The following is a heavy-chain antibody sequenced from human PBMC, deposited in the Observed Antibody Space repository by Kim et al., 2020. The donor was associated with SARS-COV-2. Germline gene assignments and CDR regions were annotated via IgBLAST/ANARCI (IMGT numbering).Heavy chain of an antibody. CDR3: ARGGQQRGFDI. Sequence: PDYTPSLNSRVTVSLDTSKNQFSLKLTSVTAADTAVYFCARGGQQRGFDIWGQGTMVTVSS. CDR2: P. J-gene: IGHJ3*02. D-gene: IGHD6-13*01. V-gene: IGHV4-31*02.